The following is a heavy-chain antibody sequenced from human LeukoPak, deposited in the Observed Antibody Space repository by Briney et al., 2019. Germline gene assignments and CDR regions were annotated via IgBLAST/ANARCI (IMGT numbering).Heavy chain of an antibody. CDR3: AGHRRRSGEGYYFDY. D-gene: IGHD7-27*01. CDR2: IYPGDSDT. CDR1: GYSFTSYW. Sequence: GESLKISCKGSGYSFTSYWIGWARLMLGKGLEWMGIIYPGDSDTRYSPSFQGQVTISADKSISTAYLQWSSLKASDTAMYYCAGHRRRSGEGYYFDYWGQGTLVTVSS. J-gene: IGHJ4*02. V-gene: IGHV5-51*01.